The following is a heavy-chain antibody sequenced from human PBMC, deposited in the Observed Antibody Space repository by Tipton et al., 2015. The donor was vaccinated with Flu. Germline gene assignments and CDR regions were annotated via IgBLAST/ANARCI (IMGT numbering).Heavy chain of an antibody. J-gene: IGHJ3*01. V-gene: IGHV4-4*07. CDR1: GASIRSYY. D-gene: IGHD2-2*01. CDR3: ARQFCSSVTCYGDDAFDV. CDR2: IYTSGST. Sequence: TLSLTCTVSGASIRSYYWSWIRQPAGKGLEWIGRIYTSGSTNYNPSPKSRVTMSVDTSKNQFSLKLSSVTAADTAVYYCARQFCSSVTCYGDDAFDVWGQGTKVIVSS.